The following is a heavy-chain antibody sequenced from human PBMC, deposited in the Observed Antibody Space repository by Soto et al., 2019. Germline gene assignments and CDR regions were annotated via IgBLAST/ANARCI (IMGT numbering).Heavy chain of an antibody. V-gene: IGHV3-23*01. CDR2: LSGDSSDR. Sequence: PGGSLRLSCAASGFTFRSYAMSWFRQAPGKGLEWVSTLSGDSSDRYHADPVMGRFSVSRDYSKDTLFLQMNSLRADDSAMYFCASKCSGSSFTGCFDSWGQGTLVTVSS. J-gene: IGHJ4*02. D-gene: IGHD6-6*01. CDR1: GFTFRSYA. CDR3: ASKCSGSSFTGCFDS.